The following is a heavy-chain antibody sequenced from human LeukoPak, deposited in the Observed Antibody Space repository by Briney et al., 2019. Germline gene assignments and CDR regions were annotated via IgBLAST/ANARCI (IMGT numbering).Heavy chain of an antibody. V-gene: IGHV3-30*02. D-gene: IGHD3-22*01. Sequence: PGGSLRLSCAASGFTFSSYEMNWVRQAPGKGLEWVAFIRYDGSNKYYADSVKGRFTISRDNSKNTLYLQMNSLRAEDTAVYYCAKASYYDSSGYYSADAFDIWGQGTMVTVSS. CDR1: GFTFSSYE. CDR2: IRYDGSNK. CDR3: AKASYYDSSGYYSADAFDI. J-gene: IGHJ3*02.